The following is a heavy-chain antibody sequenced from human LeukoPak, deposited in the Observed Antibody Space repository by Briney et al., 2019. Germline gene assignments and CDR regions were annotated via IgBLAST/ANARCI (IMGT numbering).Heavy chain of an antibody. CDR3: ARAYCSGGSCYRTSIDY. CDR1: GFTFSSYG. CDR2: IWYDGSNK. J-gene: IGHJ4*02. V-gene: IGHV3-33*01. Sequence: GGSLRLSCAASGFTFSSYGMHWVRQAPGKGLEWVAVIWYDGSNKYYADSVKGRFTISRDNSKNTLYLQMNSLRAEDTAVYYCARAYCSGGSCYRTSIDYWGQGTLVTVSS. D-gene: IGHD2-15*01.